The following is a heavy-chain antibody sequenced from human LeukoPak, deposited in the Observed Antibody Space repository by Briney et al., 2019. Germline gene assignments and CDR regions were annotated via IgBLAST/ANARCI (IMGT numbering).Heavy chain of an antibody. CDR3: AGDFDY. CDR2: IRYDASNK. V-gene: IGHV3-30*02. Sequence: GGSLRLSCAASGFTFSSYDMHWVRQAPGKGLEWVTFIRYDASNKYYADSVKGRFTISRDNSGNTLYLQMNSPGVEDTAVYYCAGDFDYWGQGTMVTVSS. CDR1: GFTFSSYD. J-gene: IGHJ4*02.